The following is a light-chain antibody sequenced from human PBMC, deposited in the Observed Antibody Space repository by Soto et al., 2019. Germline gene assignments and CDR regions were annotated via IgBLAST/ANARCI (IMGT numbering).Light chain of an antibody. CDR3: QQYGSSPRT. J-gene: IGKJ1*01. V-gene: IGKV3-20*01. CDR1: QSVSSSY. CDR2: GAS. Sequence: IVLTQSPGTLSLSPGERATLSCRASQSVSSSYLARYQQKPGQAPRLLIYGASSRATGIPDRFSGSGSGTDFTLTISRLEPEDFAVYYCQQYGSSPRTFGQGTKVDIK.